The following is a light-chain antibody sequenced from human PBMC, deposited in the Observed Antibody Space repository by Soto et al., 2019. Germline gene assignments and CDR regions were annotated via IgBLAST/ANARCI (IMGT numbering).Light chain of an antibody. V-gene: IGKV1-5*03. J-gene: IGKJ1*01. CDR2: ETS. CDR3: QRYNSRDVMWT. Sequence: DLQLAQSPSTLSASVGDGVIITCRASQSINWLAWYQQRPGKAPKLLIYETSNLESGGTSRFSGWGSGTEFTLTIRSLQPDDFGTYYCQRYNSRDVMWTGGQGTAVDVK. CDR1: QSINW.